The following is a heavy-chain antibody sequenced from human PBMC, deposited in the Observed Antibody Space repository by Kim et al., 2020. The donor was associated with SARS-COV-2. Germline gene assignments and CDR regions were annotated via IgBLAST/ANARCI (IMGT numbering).Heavy chain of an antibody. J-gene: IGHJ4*02. CDR3: ARKETMAVSGIVY. Sequence: YAQGFTGRFVFSLDTSVSTTYLQISSLKAEDTAVYYCARKETMAVSGIVYWGQGTLVTVSS. D-gene: IGHD6-13*01. V-gene: IGHV7-4-1*02.